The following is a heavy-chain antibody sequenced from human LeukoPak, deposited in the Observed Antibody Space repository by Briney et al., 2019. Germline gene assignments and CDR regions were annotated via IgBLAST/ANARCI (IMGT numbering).Heavy chain of an antibody. D-gene: IGHD5-12*01. CDR2: ISYDGSTK. Sequence: GGSLRLSCAASGFTFSSYAMHWVRQAPGKGLEWVAVISYDGSTKYYADSVKGRFTISRDNSKNTLYLQMNSLRAEDTAVYYCARDRDGYTYYYGMDDWGQGTTVTVSS. J-gene: IGHJ6*02. CDR1: GFTFSSYA. V-gene: IGHV3-30-3*01. CDR3: ARDRDGYTYYYGMDD.